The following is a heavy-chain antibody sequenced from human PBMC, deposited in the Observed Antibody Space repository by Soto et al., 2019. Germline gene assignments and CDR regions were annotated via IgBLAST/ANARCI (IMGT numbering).Heavy chain of an antibody. CDR3: ARDADILTGSDAFDI. Sequence: GGSLRVSCAASGFTFSDYYMSWIRQAPWKGLEWVSYISSSSSYTNYADSVKGRFTISRDNAKNSLYLQMNSLRAEDTAVYYCARDADILTGSDAFDIWGQGTMVTVSS. J-gene: IGHJ3*02. CDR2: ISSSSSYT. D-gene: IGHD3-9*01. CDR1: GFTFSDYY. V-gene: IGHV3-11*05.